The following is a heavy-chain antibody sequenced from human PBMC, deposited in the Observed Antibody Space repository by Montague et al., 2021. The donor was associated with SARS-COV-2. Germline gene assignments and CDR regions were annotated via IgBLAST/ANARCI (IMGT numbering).Heavy chain of an antibody. V-gene: IGHV1-18*01. Sequence: SVKVSCKASGYTFTSYGISWVRQAPGQGLEWMGWISAYNGNTNYAQKLQGRVTMTTDTSTSTAYMEQRSLRSDDTAVYYCARGGLISKDPHITIFGVVIIEGDAFDIWGQGTMVTVSS. CDR2: ISAYNGNT. CDR1: GYTFTSYG. CDR3: ARGGLISKDPHITIFGVVIIEGDAFDI. J-gene: IGHJ3*02. D-gene: IGHD3-3*01.